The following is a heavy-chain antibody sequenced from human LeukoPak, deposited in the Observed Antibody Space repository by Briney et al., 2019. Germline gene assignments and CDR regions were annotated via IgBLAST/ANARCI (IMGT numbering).Heavy chain of an antibody. D-gene: IGHD4-17*01. Sequence: GGSLRLSCAASGFIFSSYAMSWVRQAPGQGLEWVSAISGSGGSTYYADSVKGRFTISRDNSKNTLYLQMNSLRAEDTAVYYCGYGDYYYYGMDVWGQGTTVTVSS. CDR3: GYGDYYYYGMDV. CDR2: ISGSGGST. J-gene: IGHJ6*02. V-gene: IGHV3-23*01. CDR1: GFIFSSYA.